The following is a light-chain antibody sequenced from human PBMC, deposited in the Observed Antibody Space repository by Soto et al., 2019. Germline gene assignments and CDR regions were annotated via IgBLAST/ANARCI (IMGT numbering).Light chain of an antibody. V-gene: IGLV2-11*01. J-gene: IGLJ2*01. Sequence: QSALTQPRSVSGSPGQSVTISCTGTSSDVNAYQFVSWYQQHPGKAPKLILYDVNNRPSGVPDRFSGSKSGSTASLTISGLQAEDEADYYCCSYAGRYTRIFGGGTKLTVL. CDR2: DVN. CDR3: CSYAGRYTRI. CDR1: SSDVNAYQF.